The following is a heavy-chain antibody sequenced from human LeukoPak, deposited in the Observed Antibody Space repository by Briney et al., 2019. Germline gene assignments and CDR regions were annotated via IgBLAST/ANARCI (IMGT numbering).Heavy chain of an antibody. CDR2: IGIAGDT. CDR3: ARGYVHAVDI. CDR1: GFAFSTYD. J-gene: IGHJ3*02. Sequence: GGSLRLSCAASGFAFSTYDMHWVRQATGKGLEWVSAIGIAGDTYYPGSVKGRFTISRENAKNSLFLQMNSLRAGDTAVYYCARGYVHAVDIWGQGTMVTVSS. V-gene: IGHV3-13*04. D-gene: IGHD5-12*01.